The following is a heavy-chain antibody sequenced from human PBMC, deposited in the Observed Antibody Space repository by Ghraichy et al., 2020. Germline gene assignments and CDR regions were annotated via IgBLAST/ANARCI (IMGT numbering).Heavy chain of an antibody. CDR2: INHSGST. CDR3: ARRKRAWLSRVIYWYFDL. D-gene: IGHD3-22*01. Sequence: SETLSLTCAVYGGSFSGYYWSWIRQPPGKGLEWIGEINHSGSTNYNPSLKSRVTISVDTSKNQFSLKLSSVTAADTAVYYCARRKRAWLSRVIYWYFDLWGRGTLVTVSS. CDR1: GGSFSGYY. V-gene: IGHV4-34*01. J-gene: IGHJ2*01.